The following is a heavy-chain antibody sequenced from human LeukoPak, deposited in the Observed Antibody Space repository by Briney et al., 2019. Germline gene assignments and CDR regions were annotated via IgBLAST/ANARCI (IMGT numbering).Heavy chain of an antibody. D-gene: IGHD3-22*01. Sequence: PSETLSLTCTVSGGSISSSSYYWGWIRQPPGKGLEWIGSIYYSGSTNYNPSLKSRVTMSVDKSKNQFSLKLSSVTAADTAVYYCARDRYYYDSIGYYQLDYWGQGTLVTVSS. CDR1: GGSISSSSYY. CDR2: IYYSGST. V-gene: IGHV4-39*07. J-gene: IGHJ4*02. CDR3: ARDRYYYDSIGYYQLDY.